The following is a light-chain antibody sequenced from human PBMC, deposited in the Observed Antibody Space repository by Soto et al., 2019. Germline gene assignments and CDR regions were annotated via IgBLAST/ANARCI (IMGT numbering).Light chain of an antibody. CDR3: SSYTSSSTLYV. Sequence: QSALTQPASVSGSPGQSITISCTGTSSDVGGYNYVCWYKQHPGKAPQLMIYEVTKRPSGVSDRFSGSKSGNTASLTISGLQAEDEADYYCSSYTSSSTLYVFGPGTKLTVL. V-gene: IGLV2-14*01. CDR2: EVT. CDR1: SSDVGGYNY. J-gene: IGLJ1*01.